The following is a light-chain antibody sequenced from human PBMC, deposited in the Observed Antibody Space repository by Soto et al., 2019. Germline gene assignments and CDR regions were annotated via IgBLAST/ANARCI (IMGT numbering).Light chain of an antibody. CDR3: CSYAGSSTWA. V-gene: IGLV2-23*02. CDR1: SSDVGSYDL. CDR2: EVS. J-gene: IGLJ3*02. Sequence: QSVLTQPASVSGSPGQSITISCTGTSSDVGSYDLVSWYQQHPGKAPELMIYEVSKRSSGVSNRFSGSKSGDTASLTISGLQAEDEADYYCCSYAGSSTWAFGGGTKVTVL.